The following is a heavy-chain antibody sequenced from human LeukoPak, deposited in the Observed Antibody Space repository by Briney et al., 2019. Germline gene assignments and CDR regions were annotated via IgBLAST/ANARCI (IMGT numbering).Heavy chain of an antibody. CDR2: ISYEGSNK. J-gene: IGHJ4*02. V-gene: IGHV3-30*04. CDR3: ARDAGYYYDSSGYHPVYYFDY. Sequence: GGSLRPSRAASGFTFSSDAMHWVRQAPGKGLEWGAAISYEGSNKYYADSVTGRFTNARDHSKNTLYLQMNSLRAEATAVYCCARDAGYYYDSSGYHPVYYFDYWGQGTLVTVSS. D-gene: IGHD3-22*01. CDR1: GFTFSSDA.